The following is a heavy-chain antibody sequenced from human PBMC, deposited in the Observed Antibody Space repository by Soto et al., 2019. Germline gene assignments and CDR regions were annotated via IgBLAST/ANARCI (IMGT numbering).Heavy chain of an antibody. CDR1: GGSISSGGYY. D-gene: IGHD4-4*01. V-gene: IGHV4-31*02. J-gene: IGHJ6*02. CDR3: ARAHLRVTIEGYYYCGMDV. CDR2: IDYSGST. Sequence: LCGGSISSGGYYWSWIRQHPGKGLEWIGYIDYSGSTYYNPSLKSRVTISVDTSKNQFSLKLSSVTAADTTVYYWARAHLRVTIEGYYYCGMDVWGQGTTVTVSS.